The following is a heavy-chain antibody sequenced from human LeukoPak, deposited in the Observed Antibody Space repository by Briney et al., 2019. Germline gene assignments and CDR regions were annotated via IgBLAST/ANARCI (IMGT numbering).Heavy chain of an antibody. CDR3: ARDRWHCRVNCDSVYYFALDV. D-gene: IGHD2-15*01. J-gene: IGHJ6*02. V-gene: IGHV1-46*01. CDR1: GYTFTSYY. CDR2: INPSGGST. Sequence: ASVTVSCKASGYTFTSYYMHWVRQAPGQGLEWMGIINPSGGSTSYAQKFQGRVTMTRDTSTSTVYMELSSLRSEDTAVYYCARDRWHCRVNCDSVYYFALDVWGQGTTVTVSS.